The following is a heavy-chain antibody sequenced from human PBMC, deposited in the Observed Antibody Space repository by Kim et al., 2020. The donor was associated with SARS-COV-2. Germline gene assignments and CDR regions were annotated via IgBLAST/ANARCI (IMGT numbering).Heavy chain of an antibody. Sequence: GGSLRLSCAASGFTFGDYAMHWVRQAPGKGLEWVSGISWNSGSIGYADSVKGRFTISRDNAKNSLYLQMNSLRAEDTALYYCAKDMIGGYVSGCDYWGQGTLVTVSS. V-gene: IGHV3-9*01. CDR1: GFTFGDYA. CDR2: ISWNSGSI. J-gene: IGHJ4*02. CDR3: AKDMIGGYVSGCDY. D-gene: IGHD1-1*01.